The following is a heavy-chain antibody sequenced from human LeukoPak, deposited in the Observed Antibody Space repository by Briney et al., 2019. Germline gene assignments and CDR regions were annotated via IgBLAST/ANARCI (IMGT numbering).Heavy chain of an antibody. Sequence: GGSLRLSCVASGFTFTDYFMSWVRQAPGKGLEWVASIKHNGGEKYYVDSVKGRFTISRDNAKNSLYLEMSSLRVEDTAVYYCARDRGWRTSGYYLYHFDYWGQGTLVTVSS. CDR2: IKHNGGEK. CDR1: GFTFTDYF. J-gene: IGHJ4*02. D-gene: IGHD3-22*01. CDR3: ARDRGWRTSGYYLYHFDY. V-gene: IGHV3-7*01.